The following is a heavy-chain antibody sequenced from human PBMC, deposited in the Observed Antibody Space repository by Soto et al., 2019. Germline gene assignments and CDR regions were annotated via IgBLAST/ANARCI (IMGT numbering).Heavy chain of an antibody. CDR3: ARDTVLTGMFDF. Sequence: PSETLSLTCPVSGASIGSYHWSWVRQPPGKGLEWIASVYYTGTTNYNPSLGSRVTISIDAPGNRFSMEITSVTAADTAIYYCARDTVLTGMFDFWGQGSLVTVSS. CDR1: GASIGSYH. J-gene: IGHJ4*02. CDR2: VYYTGTT. V-gene: IGHV4-59*01. D-gene: IGHD4-17*01.